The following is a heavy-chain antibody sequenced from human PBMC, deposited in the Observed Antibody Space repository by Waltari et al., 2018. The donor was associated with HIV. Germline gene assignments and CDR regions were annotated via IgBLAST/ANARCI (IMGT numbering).Heavy chain of an antibody. D-gene: IGHD1-26*01. J-gene: IGHJ4*02. CDR3: TTSGTFPEKKEYVDY. CDR1: VLTLGVST. Sequence: EVPLVESGGGLVQPGGSLNFSCVASVLTLGVSTWHWVRQPPGKGLEWVGRMRSRVHNYATEYGASMRGRFIISRDDSKNTAYLQMNSLKTDDTAVYYCTTSGTFPEKKEYVDYWGQGTLVTVSS. CDR2: MRSRVHNYAT. V-gene: IGHV3-73*01.